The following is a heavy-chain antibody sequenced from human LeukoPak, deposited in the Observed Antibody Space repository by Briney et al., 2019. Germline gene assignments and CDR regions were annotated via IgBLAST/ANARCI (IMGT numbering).Heavy chain of an antibody. CDR1: GYTFSRHW. V-gene: IGHV3-7*01. CDR2: IKQDGSEK. D-gene: IGHD2-2*01. CDR3: ARRLCTSTSCYRSMDV. J-gene: IGHJ6*04. Sequence: PGGSLRLSCAASGYTFSRHWMTWVRQAPGEGLEWVANIKQDGSEKYYVDSVKGRFTISKDNAQNSLYLQMNSLRVEDTAVYYCARRLCTSTSCYRSMDVWGRGTMVTVSS.